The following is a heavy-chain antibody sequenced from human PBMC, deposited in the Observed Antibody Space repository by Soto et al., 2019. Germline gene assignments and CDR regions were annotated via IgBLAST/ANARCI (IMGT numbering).Heavy chain of an antibody. J-gene: IGHJ6*02. Sequence: ASVKVSCKASGYTFTGYYMHWVRQAPEQGLEWMGWINPNSGGTNYAQKFQGWVTMTRDTSISTAYMELSRLRSDDTAVYYCARDLRIAAAGTLYYYYGMDVWGQGTTDTVSS. CDR3: ARDLRIAAAGTLYYYYGMDV. D-gene: IGHD6-13*01. CDR2: INPNSGGT. V-gene: IGHV1-2*04. CDR1: GYTFTGYY.